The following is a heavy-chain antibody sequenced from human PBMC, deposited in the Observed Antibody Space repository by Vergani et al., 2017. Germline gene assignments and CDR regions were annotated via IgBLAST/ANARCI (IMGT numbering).Heavy chain of an antibody. Sequence: QVQLQESGPGLVKPSETLSLTCTVPGGSISSYYWSWIRQPPGKGLEWIRYIYYSGSTNYNPSLKSRVTISVDTSKNQFSLKLSSVAAADTAVYYCAGWAGWSYGMDVWGQGTTVTVSS. CDR2: IYYSGST. D-gene: IGHD3-3*01. V-gene: IGHV4-59*01. CDR1: GGSISSYY. J-gene: IGHJ6*02. CDR3: AGWAGWSYGMDV.